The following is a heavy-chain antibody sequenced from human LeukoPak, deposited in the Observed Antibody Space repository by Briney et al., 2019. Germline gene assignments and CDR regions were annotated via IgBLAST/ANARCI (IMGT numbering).Heavy chain of an antibody. CDR2: ISYDGSNK. V-gene: IGHV3-30*04. CDR3: ATLVSSWSSDY. J-gene: IGHJ4*02. CDR1: GFTFSSYA. Sequence: GGSLRLSCAASGFTFSSYAMHWVRQAPGKGLEWVAVISYDGSNKYYADSVKGRFTISRDNSKNTLYLQMNSLRDEDTAVYYCATLVSSWSSDYWGQGTLVTVSS. D-gene: IGHD6-13*01.